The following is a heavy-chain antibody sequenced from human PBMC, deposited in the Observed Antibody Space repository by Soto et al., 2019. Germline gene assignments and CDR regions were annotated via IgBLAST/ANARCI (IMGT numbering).Heavy chain of an antibody. D-gene: IGHD2-15*01. CDR1: GGSISSYY. J-gene: IGHJ4*02. CDR3: ARAHHDYGGSCLDC. V-gene: IGHV4-59*01. CDR2: IYYSGST. Sequence: SETLSLTCTVSGGSISSYYWSWIRQPPGKGLEWIGYIYYSGSTNYNPSLKSRVTISVDTSKNQFSLKLSSVTAADTAGYYCARAHHDYGGSCLDCWGQGTLVTVSS.